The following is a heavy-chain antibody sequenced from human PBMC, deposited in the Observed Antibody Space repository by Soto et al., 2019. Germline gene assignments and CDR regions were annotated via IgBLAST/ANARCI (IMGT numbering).Heavy chain of an antibody. D-gene: IGHD6-6*01. CDR1: GGSFSAYY. J-gene: IGHJ6*02. CDR2: INHHGST. V-gene: IGHV4-34*01. Sequence: PSETLSLTCVVSGGSFSAYYWSWIRQPPGKGLEWIGEINHHGSTNYNPSLKSRVTISVDTSKNQFSLKLSSVTAADTAVYYCARGQLGIYYYYYGMDVWGQGTTVTVSS. CDR3: ARGQLGIYYYYYGMDV.